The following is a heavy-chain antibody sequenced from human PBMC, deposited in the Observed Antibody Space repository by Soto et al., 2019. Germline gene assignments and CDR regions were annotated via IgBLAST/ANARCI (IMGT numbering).Heavy chain of an antibody. J-gene: IGHJ6*02. V-gene: IGHV3-7*01. CDR3: TRDFQGPLDYGMDV. CDR1: GDSISSSSYY. CDR2: VKYDGSQT. Sequence: ETLSLTCTVSGDSISSSSYYWGWIRQPPGKGLEWVANVKYDGSQTYYVGSVKGRFTISRDNAKNSLYLQMNSLRAEDTAVYYCTRDFQGPLDYGMDVWGQGTTVTVSS. D-gene: IGHD1-1*01.